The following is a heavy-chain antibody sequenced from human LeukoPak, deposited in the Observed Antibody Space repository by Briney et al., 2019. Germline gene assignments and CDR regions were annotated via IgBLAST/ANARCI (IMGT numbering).Heavy chain of an antibody. CDR1: GYTFTGYY. CDR3: ARTNYYDSYYFDY. J-gene: IGHJ4*02. CDR2: INPNSGGT. Sequence: ASVKVSFKASGYTFTGYYMHWVRQAPGQGLEWMGWINPNSGGTKYAQKFQGRVSMTRDTSISTAYMELSGLRSDDTAVYYCARTNYYDSYYFDYWGQGTLVTVSS. D-gene: IGHD3-22*01. V-gene: IGHV1-2*02.